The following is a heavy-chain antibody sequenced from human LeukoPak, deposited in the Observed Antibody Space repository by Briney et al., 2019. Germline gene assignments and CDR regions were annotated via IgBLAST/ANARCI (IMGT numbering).Heavy chain of an antibody. D-gene: IGHD4-23*01. Sequence: GGSLRLSCAASGFTFSSYFWMHWVRQGPGKGLVWVSRIKSDGSSSTYADSVKGRFTISRANAKNSLYLQMNTLRAEDTAVYYCVRDLDLGGYSSFEYWGQGTLVTVSS. J-gene: IGHJ4*02. CDR3: VRDLDLGGYSSFEY. CDR2: IKSDGSSS. CDR1: GFTFSSYFW. V-gene: IGHV3-74*01.